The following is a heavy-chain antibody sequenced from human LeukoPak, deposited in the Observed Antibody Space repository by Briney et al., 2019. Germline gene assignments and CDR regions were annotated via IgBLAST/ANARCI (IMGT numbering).Heavy chain of an antibody. J-gene: IGHJ4*02. CDR2: INPNSGGT. Sequence: GASVKVSCKASGYTFTGYYMHWVRQAPGQGLEWMGWINPNSGGTNYAQKFQGRVTMTRDTSISTAYMELSRLRSDDTAVYYCARLFNYYHNGGYPLTLDYFDYWGQGTLITVSS. CDR1: GYTFTGYY. D-gene: IGHD3-22*01. V-gene: IGHV1-2*02. CDR3: ARLFNYYHNGGYPLTLDYFDY.